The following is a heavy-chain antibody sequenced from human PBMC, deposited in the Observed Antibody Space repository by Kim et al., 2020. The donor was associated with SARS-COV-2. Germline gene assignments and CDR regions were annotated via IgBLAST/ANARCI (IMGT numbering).Heavy chain of an antibody. CDR2: ISAYNGNT. V-gene: IGHV1-18*01. CDR1: GYTFTSYG. D-gene: IGHD6-13*01. CDR3: ARKREDIAAAGRGPEFRFDP. J-gene: IGHJ5*02. Sequence: ASVKVSCKASGYTFTSYGISWVRQAPGQGLEWMGWISAYNGNTNYAQKLQGRVTMTTDTSTSTAYMELRSLRSDDTAVYYCARKREDIAAAGRGPEFRFDPWGQGTLVTVSS.